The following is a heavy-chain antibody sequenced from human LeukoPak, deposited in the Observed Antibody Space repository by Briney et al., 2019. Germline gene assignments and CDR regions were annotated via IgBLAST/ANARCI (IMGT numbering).Heavy chain of an antibody. V-gene: IGHV4-4*02. Sequence: PGGSLRLSCAASGFTFSRYWMSWVRQAPGKGLEWIGSIYYHENTYYNSSLKSRVTISVDTSKNQFSLKLSSVTAADTAVYYCARSFWIAARPGGFWFDPWGQGTLVTVSS. CDR3: ARSFWIAARPGGFWFDP. D-gene: IGHD6-6*01. CDR2: IYYHENT. J-gene: IGHJ5*02. CDR1: GFTFSRYW.